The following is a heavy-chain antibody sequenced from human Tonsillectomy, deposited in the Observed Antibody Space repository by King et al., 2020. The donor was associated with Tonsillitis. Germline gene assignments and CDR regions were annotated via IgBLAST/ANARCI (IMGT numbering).Heavy chain of an antibody. CDR3: ARDLIDCSSTSGVCDCFDP. V-gene: IGHV1-18*01. J-gene: IGHJ5*02. CDR2: ISAYNGNT. Sequence: QLVQSGAEVKKPGASVKVSCKASGYTFTNYGFSWVRQAPGQGLEWMGWISAYNGNTNYAEKLQGRITMTTDTSTSTAYMELRSLRSDDTAVYYCARDLIDCSSTSGVCDCFDPWGQGTLVTVSS. CDR1: GYTFTNYG. D-gene: IGHD2-2*01.